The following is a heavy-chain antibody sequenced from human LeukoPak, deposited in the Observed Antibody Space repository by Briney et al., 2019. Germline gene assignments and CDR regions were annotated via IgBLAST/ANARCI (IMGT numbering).Heavy chain of an antibody. CDR3: VRDLSGAADNWFDP. D-gene: IGHD2-8*02. Sequence: ASVKVSCKASGYTFTGYYMHWVRQAPGQGLEWVGRINPNSGGTNYAQKFQGRVTMTRDTSISTAYMELSRLRSDDTAVYYCVRDLSGAADNWFDPWGQGTLVTVSS. CDR2: INPNSGGT. CDR1: GYTFTGYY. V-gene: IGHV1-2*06. J-gene: IGHJ5*02.